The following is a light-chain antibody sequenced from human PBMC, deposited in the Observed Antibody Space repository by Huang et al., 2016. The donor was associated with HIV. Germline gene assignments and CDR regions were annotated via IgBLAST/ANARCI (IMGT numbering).Light chain of an antibody. V-gene: IGKV3-15*01. CDR1: RTVSTN. CDR3: HQYNNWLLS. Sequence: IVMTQSPATLSVSPGERVTLSFRANRTVSTNLAWYQQRPGQAPRLLIYGSSTRAPGVPARFSGSGSGTDFSLTISSLQSEDFALYYCHQYNNWLLSFGGGTRVDI. J-gene: IGKJ4*01. CDR2: GSS.